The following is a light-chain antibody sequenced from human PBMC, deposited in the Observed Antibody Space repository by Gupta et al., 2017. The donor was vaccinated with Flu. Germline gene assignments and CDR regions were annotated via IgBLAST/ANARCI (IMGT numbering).Light chain of an antibody. V-gene: IGKV3-11*01. J-gene: IGKJ1*01. CDR2: DAS. CDR3: QQRINWPPT. Sequence: IVLTQSPGTLSLSPGERATLSCKASQSVFTYLSWYQHRPGQAPRLLIYDASSRATGIPARFSGSGSETDFSLTISSLEPEDFAIYYCQQRINWPPTFGQGTRVEIK. CDR1: QSVFTY.